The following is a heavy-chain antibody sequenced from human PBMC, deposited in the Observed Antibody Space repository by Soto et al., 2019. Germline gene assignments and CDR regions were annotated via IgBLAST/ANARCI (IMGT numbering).Heavy chain of an antibody. J-gene: IGHJ4*02. V-gene: IGHV3-11*01. CDR2: ISSSGTTI. Sequence: QVQLVESGGGLVKPGGSLRLSCAASGFTFSDYYMSWIRQAPGKGLEGVSYISSSGTTIFYADSLRGRFTISRDNAKNSLYLQMNSLRGEDTAVYYCAREPSNWNYCFDYWGQGTLVTVSS. D-gene: IGHD1-7*01. CDR1: GFTFSDYY. CDR3: AREPSNWNYCFDY.